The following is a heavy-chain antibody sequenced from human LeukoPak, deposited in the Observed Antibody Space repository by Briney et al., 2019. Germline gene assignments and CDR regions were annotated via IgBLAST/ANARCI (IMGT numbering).Heavy chain of an antibody. V-gene: IGHV3-30*04. Sequence: GGSLRLSCAASGFTFSSYAMHWVRQAPGKGLEWVAVISYDGSNKYYADSVKGRFTISRDNSKNTLYLQMNSLRAEDTAVYYCARGVVAATHPAGWFDPWGQGTLVTVSS. D-gene: IGHD2-15*01. CDR1: GFTFSSYA. CDR3: ARGVVAATHPAGWFDP. J-gene: IGHJ5*02. CDR2: ISYDGSNK.